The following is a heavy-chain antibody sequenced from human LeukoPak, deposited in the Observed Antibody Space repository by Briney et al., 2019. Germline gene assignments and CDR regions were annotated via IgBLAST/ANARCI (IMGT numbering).Heavy chain of an antibody. V-gene: IGHV4-4*09. CDR3: ARHGRDGYIGEFWFDP. Sequence: SETLSLTCTVSGGSISSYYWSWIRQPPGKGLEWIGYIYTSWSTNYNPSLKSRVTISVDTSKNQFSLKLSSVTAADTAVYYCARHGRDGYIGEFWFDPWGQGTLVTVSS. CDR1: GGSISSYY. D-gene: IGHD5-24*01. J-gene: IGHJ5*02. CDR2: IYTSWST.